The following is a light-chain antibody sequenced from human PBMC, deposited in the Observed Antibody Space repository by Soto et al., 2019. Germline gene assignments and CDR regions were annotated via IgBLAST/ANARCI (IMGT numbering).Light chain of an antibody. J-gene: IGKJ4*01. Sequence: DIPMTQSPSSLSTSVGDRVTITCRASQGISSYLAWYQQKPGKVPKLLIYAASTLQSGVPSRFSGSGSGTDFTLTISSLQPEDVATYYCQKCGIAPFTFGGGTKVELK. V-gene: IGKV1-27*01. CDR1: QGISSY. CDR3: QKCGIAPFT. CDR2: AAS.